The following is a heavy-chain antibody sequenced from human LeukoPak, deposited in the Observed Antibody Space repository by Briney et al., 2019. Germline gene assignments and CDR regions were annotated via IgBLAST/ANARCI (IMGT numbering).Heavy chain of an antibody. D-gene: IGHD5-12*01. V-gene: IGHV3-33*06. CDR2: MWYDGSKT. CDR1: GFTFSAYG. Sequence: GRSLRLSCAASGFTFSAYGMHWVRQAPGKGLEWVAVMWYDGSKTFYADSVKGRFTISRDNSKNTLYLQMNSLRVEDTGVYFCAKGGPRWAADCDSWGQGTLVTVSS. CDR3: AKGGPRWAADCDS. J-gene: IGHJ4*02.